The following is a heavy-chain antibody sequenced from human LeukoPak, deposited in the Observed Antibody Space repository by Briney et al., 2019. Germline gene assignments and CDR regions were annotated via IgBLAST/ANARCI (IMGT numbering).Heavy chain of an antibody. J-gene: IGHJ4*02. CDR2: IRFDGTKE. D-gene: IGHD4-17*01. Sequence: PGRSLRLSCAASGFTFSSYGMHWVRQAPGKGLEGVAFIRFDGTKEYYADSVKGRFTISRDNSRNTLFLQMNSLRAEDTAIYYCAKDNYYGDYEVTSIFGVDWGQGTLVTVSS. V-gene: IGHV3-30*02. CDR3: AKDNYYGDYEVTSIFGVD. CDR1: GFTFSSYG.